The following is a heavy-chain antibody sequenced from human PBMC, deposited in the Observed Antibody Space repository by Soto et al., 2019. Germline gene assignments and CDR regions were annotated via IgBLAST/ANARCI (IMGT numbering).Heavy chain of an antibody. CDR1: GFTFDNYA. V-gene: IGHV3-9*01. J-gene: IGHJ4*02. Sequence: EVHLMESGGGWVQPGRSLRLSCAASGFTFDNYAMHWVRQAPGKGLEWVSGISWNSGNIGYADSVKGRFTIARDNAKTSLYLEMNSLRAEDTALHYCAKSLKIFGLATTRSGPLDSWGQGALVTVSS. CDR2: ISWNSGNI. CDR3: AKSLKIFGLATTRSGPLDS. D-gene: IGHD3-3*01.